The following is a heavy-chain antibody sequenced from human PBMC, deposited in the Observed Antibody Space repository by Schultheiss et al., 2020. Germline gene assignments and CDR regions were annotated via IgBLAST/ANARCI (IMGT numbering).Heavy chain of an antibody. CDR1: GGSISSSSYY. D-gene: IGHD1-1*01. V-gene: IGHV4-39*07. Sequence: SATLSLTCTVSGGSISSSSYYWGWIRQPPGKGLEWIGSIYHSGSTNYNPSLKSRVTISVDTSKNQFSLKLSSVTAADTAVYYCARGRAWRYGMDVWGQGTTGTVSS. CDR2: IYHSGST. J-gene: IGHJ6*02. CDR3: ARGRAWRYGMDV.